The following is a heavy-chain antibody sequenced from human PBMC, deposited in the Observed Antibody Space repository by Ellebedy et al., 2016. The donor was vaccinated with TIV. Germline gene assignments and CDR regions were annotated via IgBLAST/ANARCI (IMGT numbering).Heavy chain of an antibody. CDR1: GGTFSSYA. J-gene: IGHJ4*02. Sequence: AASVKVSCKASGGTFSSYAISWVRQAPGQGLEWMGRIIPILGIANYAQKFQGRVTITADKSTSTAYMELSSLRSEDTAVYYCAAYCGGDCYSYHDYWGQGTLVTVSS. CDR2: IIPILGIA. CDR3: AAYCGGDCYSYHDY. V-gene: IGHV1-69*04. D-gene: IGHD2-21*02.